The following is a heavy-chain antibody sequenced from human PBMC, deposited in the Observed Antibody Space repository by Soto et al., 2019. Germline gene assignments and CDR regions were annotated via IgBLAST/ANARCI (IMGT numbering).Heavy chain of an antibody. J-gene: IGHJ6*02. Sequence: QVQLVESGGGVVQPGRSLRLSCAASGFTFSSYGMHWVRQAPGKGLEWVAVISYDGSNKYYADSVKGRFTISRDNSKNTLYLQMNSLRAEDTAVYYCAKDLGSGWSLYYYYGMDVWGQGTTVTVSS. CDR2: ISYDGSNK. V-gene: IGHV3-30*18. CDR3: AKDLGSGWSLYYYYGMDV. D-gene: IGHD6-19*01. CDR1: GFTFSSYG.